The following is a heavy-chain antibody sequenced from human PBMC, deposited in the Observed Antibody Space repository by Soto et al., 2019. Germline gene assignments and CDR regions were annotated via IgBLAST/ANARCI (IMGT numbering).Heavy chain of an antibody. V-gene: IGHV1-2*02. D-gene: IGHD2-8*02. CDR1: GYSFTGYY. Sequence: VKVSCKASGYSFTGYYIHWVRQAPGQGLEWMGWINPDSGATNYAQNFQGRVTLTSDTSISTASMDLTSLTSDDTAVYYCARGDYGTGGYPFPYFDYWGQGTLVTVSS. CDR3: ARGDYGTGGYPFPYFDY. J-gene: IGHJ4*02. CDR2: INPDSGAT.